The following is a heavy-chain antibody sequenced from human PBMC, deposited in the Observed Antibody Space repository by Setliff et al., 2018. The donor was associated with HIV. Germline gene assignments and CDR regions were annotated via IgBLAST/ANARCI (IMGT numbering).Heavy chain of an antibody. D-gene: IGHD3-10*01. CDR1: GYVISSGYY. J-gene: IGHJ4*02. CDR3: ARHAGLLWFGELWRGGEYYFDS. V-gene: IGHV4-38-2*02. CDR2: IYHSGST. Sequence: LSLTCSVSGYVISSGYYWGWIRQPPGKGLEWIGSIYHSGSTYSNPSLKSRVTISVDTSKNQFSLRLSSVAVADTAVYHCARHAGLLWFGELWRGGEYYFDSWGQGTLVTVSS.